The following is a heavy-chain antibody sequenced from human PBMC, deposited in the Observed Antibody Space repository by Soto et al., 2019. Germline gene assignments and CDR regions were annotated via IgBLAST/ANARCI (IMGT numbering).Heavy chain of an antibody. V-gene: IGHV4-59*08. CDR1: GGSISSYY. D-gene: IGHD3-22*01. Sequence: PSETLSLTYTVSGGSISSYYGGWFRQPPGKGLEWIGYIYYSGSTTYHPSLKSRVTISVDTSKNQFSLNLTSVTAADTAVYYCARLGGYYQAFDQWGQGSLVTV. CDR3: ARLGGYYQAFDQ. J-gene: IGHJ4*02. CDR2: IYYSGST.